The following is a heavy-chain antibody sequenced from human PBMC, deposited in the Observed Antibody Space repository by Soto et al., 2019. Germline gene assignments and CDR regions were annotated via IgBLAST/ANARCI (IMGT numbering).Heavy chain of an antibody. CDR3: AHGSGWLFDY. CDR2: LYWDDDN. CDR1: GFSLTTSEVG. J-gene: IGHJ4*02. V-gene: IGHV2-5*02. Sequence: QITLKESGPTLVKPTQTLTLTCTFSGFSLTTSEVGVGWIRQPPGKALEWLALLYWDDDNQYSPSLRNRLTLTKDTSKNQVVLTMTNMDPVDTATYYCAHGSGWLFDYWGQETLVTVSS. D-gene: IGHD6-19*01.